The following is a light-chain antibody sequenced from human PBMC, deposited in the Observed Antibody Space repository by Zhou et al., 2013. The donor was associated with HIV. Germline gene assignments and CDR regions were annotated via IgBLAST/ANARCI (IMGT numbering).Light chain of an antibody. J-gene: IGKJ1*01. Sequence: EIVLTQSPATLSLSPGERATLSCRASQSVSSYLAWYQQKPGQAPRLLIYDASNRATGIPARFSGSGSGTDFTLTISSLDLEDFAVYYCQQYNNWPWTFGQGTKVEVK. CDR2: DAS. V-gene: IGKV3-11*01. CDR1: QSVSSY. CDR3: QQYNNWPWT.